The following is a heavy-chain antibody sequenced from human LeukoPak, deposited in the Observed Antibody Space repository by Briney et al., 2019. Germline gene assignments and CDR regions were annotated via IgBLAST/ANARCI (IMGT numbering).Heavy chain of an antibody. J-gene: IGHJ6*02. V-gene: IGHV4-4*07. CDR1: GGSISSYY. D-gene: IGHD2-15*01. CDR3: ARDTYSSDCSGGSCYSYYYYGMDV. CDR2: IYTSGST. Sequence: SETLSLPCTVSGGSISSYYWSWIRQPAGKGVEWIGRIYTSGSTNYSPSLKSRVTMSVDTSKNQFSLKLSSVTAADTAVYYCARDTYSSDCSGGSCYSYYYYGMDVWGQGTTVTVSS.